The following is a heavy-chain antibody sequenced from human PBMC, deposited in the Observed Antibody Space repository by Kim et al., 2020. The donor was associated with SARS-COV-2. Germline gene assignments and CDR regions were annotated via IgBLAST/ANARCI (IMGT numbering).Heavy chain of an antibody. D-gene: IGHD6-13*01. V-gene: IGHV4-39*01. CDR1: GGSISSSSYY. Sequence: SETLSLTCTVSGGSISSSSYYWGWIRQPPGKGLEWIGSIYYSGSTYYNPSLKSRVTISVDTSKNQFSLKLSSVTAADTAVYYCASPGEQQLFEEGYFQHWGQGTLVTVSS. CDR3: ASPGEQQLFEEGYFQH. CDR2: IYYSGST. J-gene: IGHJ1*01.